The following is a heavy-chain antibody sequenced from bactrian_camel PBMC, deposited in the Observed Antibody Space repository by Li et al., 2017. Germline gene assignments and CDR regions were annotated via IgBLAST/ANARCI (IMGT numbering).Heavy chain of an antibody. J-gene: IGHJ4*01. Sequence: QLVESGGGSVQAGGSLRLSCTTSGYTSNASCMGWFRQAPGKEREGVASIDGGGTTTYSDSVKGRFTFSRDSASNTLYLQMNGLKTEDTAMYYCAKDSPRGQWTLIATILDEYNYWGQGTQVTV. CDR1: GYTSNASC. V-gene: IGHV3S1*01. D-gene: IGHD4*01. CDR2: IDGGGTT. CDR3: AKDSPRGQWTLIATILDEYNY.